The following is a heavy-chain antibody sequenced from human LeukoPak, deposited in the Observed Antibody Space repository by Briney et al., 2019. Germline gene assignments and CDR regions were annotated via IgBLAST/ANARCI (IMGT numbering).Heavy chain of an antibody. D-gene: IGHD2-15*01. CDR2: ISGSGGST. J-gene: IGHJ4*02. V-gene: IGHV3-23*01. CDR3: AKGVYCSGGSCYSNFDY. CDR1: GFTFSSYA. Sequence: GGSLRLSCAASGFTFSSYAMSWVRQAPGKGLEWVSAISGSGGSTYYADSVKGRFTISRDNSKNTLYLQMNSLRAEDTAVYYCAKGVYCSGGSCYSNFDYWGQGTLVTVSS.